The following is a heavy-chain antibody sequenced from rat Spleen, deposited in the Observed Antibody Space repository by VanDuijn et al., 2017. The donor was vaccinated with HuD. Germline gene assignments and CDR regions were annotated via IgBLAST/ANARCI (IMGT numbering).Heavy chain of an antibody. CDR2: IWSGGST. J-gene: IGHJ4*01. D-gene: IGHD1-11*01. Sequence: QVQLKESGPGLVQPSQTLSLTCTVSGFSLTSYGVSWVRQPPGKGLEWIGAIWSGGSTDYNSALKSRLSISRDTSKSQVLLKMNSLQTEDTAMYFWAREIGATGGYVMDAWGQGASVTVSS. CDR3: AREIGATGGYVMDA. CDR1: GFSLTSYG. V-gene: IGHV2-15*01.